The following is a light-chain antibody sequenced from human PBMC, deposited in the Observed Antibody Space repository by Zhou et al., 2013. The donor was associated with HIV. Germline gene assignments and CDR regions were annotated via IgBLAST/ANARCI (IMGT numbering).Light chain of an antibody. J-gene: IGKJ2*01. CDR3: QQYSVWPPYT. V-gene: IGKV3-15*01. Sequence: EIVMTQSPATLSVSPGERVTLSCRASQTVGTNLAWYQRKPGQAPRLLTNGASSRATGIPATFSGSGSGTEFTLTISSLQTEDFATYFCQQYSVWPPYTFGQGTKLEIK. CDR1: QTVGTN. CDR2: GAS.